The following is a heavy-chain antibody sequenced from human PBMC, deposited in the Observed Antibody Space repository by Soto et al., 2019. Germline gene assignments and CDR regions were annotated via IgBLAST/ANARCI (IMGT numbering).Heavy chain of an antibody. J-gene: IGHJ5*02. V-gene: IGHV1-3*01. CDR2: INAGNGNT. D-gene: IGHD3-22*01. CDR3: AGDHLLGYDSSCP. CDR1: GYTFTSYA. Sequence: ASVKVSCKASGYTFTSYAMHWVRQAPGQRLEWMGWINAGNGNTKYSQKFQGRVTITRDTSASTAYMELSSLRSEDTAMYYCAGDHLLGYDSSCPWGQGILVTVS.